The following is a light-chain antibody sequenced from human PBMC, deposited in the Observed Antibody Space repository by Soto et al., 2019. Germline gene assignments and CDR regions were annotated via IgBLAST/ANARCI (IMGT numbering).Light chain of an antibody. J-gene: IGLJ1*01. V-gene: IGLV1-44*01. CDR2: NNN. Sequence: QSVLTQPPSVSGTPGQRVTISCSGGSSNIGSGTVNWYQQLPGTAPKLLIYNNNQRPSGVPDRFSGSKSGTSGSLAISGLQSEDEADYYCASWDDSLTVLYVFGTGTKLTVL. CDR1: SSNIGSGT. CDR3: ASWDDSLTVLYV.